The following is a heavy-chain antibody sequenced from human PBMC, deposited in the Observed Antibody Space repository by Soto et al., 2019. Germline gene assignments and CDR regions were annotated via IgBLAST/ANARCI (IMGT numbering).Heavy chain of an antibody. D-gene: IGHD3-22*01. CDR2: IYWDNDK. Sequence: QITLKESGPTLVKPTQTLTVTCTFSGFSLSTSGVGVGWIRQPPGKALEWLALIYWDNDKRYSPSLKIRLTITKDTSKNQVVLTMTNMDPVDTATYYCAHRLCDSSCYWDVGYFDSWGQGTLVTVSS. CDR3: AHRLCDSSCYWDVGYFDS. CDR1: GFSLSTSGVG. V-gene: IGHV2-5*02. J-gene: IGHJ4*02.